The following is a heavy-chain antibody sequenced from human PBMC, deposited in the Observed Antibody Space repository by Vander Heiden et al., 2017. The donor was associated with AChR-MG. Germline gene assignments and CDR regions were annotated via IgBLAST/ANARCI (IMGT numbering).Heavy chain of an antibody. CDR3: ARYAQPDRMDV. CDR2: IWGDGTQA. D-gene: IGHD2-8*01. J-gene: IGHJ6*02. Sequence: QPQLVESGGGVVQPGRSLRLSCAASGYFFRTYGMHWVRQAPGKGLEWVALIWGDGTQAYYADSVKGRFTISKDNSNNMVFLQMNSLRVEDTAVYFCARYAQPDRMDVWGQGTMVTVSS. V-gene: IGHV3-33*01. CDR1: GYFFRTYG.